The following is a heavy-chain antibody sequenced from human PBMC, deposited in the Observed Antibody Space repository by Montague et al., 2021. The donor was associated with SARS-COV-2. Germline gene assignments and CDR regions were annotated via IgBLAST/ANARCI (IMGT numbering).Heavy chain of an antibody. CDR1: GFTFDDYV. J-gene: IGHJ6*02. D-gene: IGHD3-22*01. CDR2: ISGDGGKT. V-gene: IGHV3-43*02. CDR3: AKGTYFYDSSGYYPESHYSYFDGTDV. Sequence: SLRLSCAASGFTFDDYVMYWVRQPPGKGLEWVSLISGDGGKTYYADSVKGRFTTSRDNGKNSLYLQMNSLGTEDTALYHCAKGTYFYDSSGYYPESHYSYFDGTDVWGQGTTVTVSS.